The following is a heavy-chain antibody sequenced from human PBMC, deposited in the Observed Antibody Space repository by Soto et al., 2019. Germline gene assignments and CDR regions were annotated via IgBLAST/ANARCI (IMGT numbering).Heavy chain of an antibody. CDR1: GFTFSSYA. J-gene: IGHJ4*02. D-gene: IGHD3-9*01. V-gene: IGHV3-23*01. CDR3: AKDSSIYDILTGYYPDYFDY. Sequence: GGSLRLSCAASGFTFSSYAMSWVRQAPGKGLEWVSAISGSGGSTYYADSVKGRFTISRDNSKNTLYLQMNSLRAEDTAVYYCAKDSSIYDILTGYYPDYFDYWGQGTLVTVSS. CDR2: ISGSGGST.